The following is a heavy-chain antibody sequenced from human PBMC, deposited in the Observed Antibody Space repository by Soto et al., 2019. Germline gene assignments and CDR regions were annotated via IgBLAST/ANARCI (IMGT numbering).Heavy chain of an antibody. CDR3: ARASPYSSGWDNWFDP. CDR1: GYSFTSYW. Sequence: GESLKISCKGSGYSFTSYWIGWVRQMPGKGLEWMGIIYPGDSDTRYSPSFQGQVTISADKSISTAYLQWSSLKASDTAVYYCARASPYSSGWDNWFDPWGQGTLVTVSS. J-gene: IGHJ5*02. V-gene: IGHV5-51*01. CDR2: IYPGDSDT. D-gene: IGHD6-19*01.